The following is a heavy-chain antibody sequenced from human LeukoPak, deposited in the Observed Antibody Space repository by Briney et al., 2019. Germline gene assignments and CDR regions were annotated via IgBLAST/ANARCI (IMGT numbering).Heavy chain of an antibody. Sequence: PSETLSLTCTVSGYSISSGYYWGWIRQPPGKGLEWIGRIYHSGSTYYNPSLKSRVTISVDTSKNQFSLKLSSVTAADTAVYYCARDDFWSGPDAFDIWGQGTMVTVSS. D-gene: IGHD3-3*01. V-gene: IGHV4-38-2*02. J-gene: IGHJ3*02. CDR3: ARDDFWSGPDAFDI. CDR2: IYHSGST. CDR1: GYSISSGYY.